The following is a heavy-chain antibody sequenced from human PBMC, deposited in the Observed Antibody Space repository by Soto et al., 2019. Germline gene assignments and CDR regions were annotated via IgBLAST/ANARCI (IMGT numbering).Heavy chain of an antibody. CDR2: ISAYNGNT. CDR3: AREGGIAARRDYYYYMDV. D-gene: IGHD6-6*01. J-gene: IGHJ6*03. V-gene: IGHV1-18*01. Sequence: ASVKVSCKASGYTFTSYGISWVRQAPGKGLEWMGWISAYNGNTKYAQKLQGRVTMTTDTSTSTAYMELRSLRSDDTAVYYCAREGGIAARRDYYYYMDVWGKGTTVTVSS. CDR1: GYTFTSYG.